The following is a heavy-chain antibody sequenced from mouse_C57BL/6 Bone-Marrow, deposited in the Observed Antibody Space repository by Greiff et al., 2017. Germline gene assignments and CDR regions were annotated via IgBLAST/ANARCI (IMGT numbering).Heavy chain of an antibody. CDR1: GYTFTDYY. J-gene: IGHJ3*01. V-gene: IGHV1-75*01. D-gene: IGHD1-1*01. CDR2: IFPGSGST. Sequence: QVQLQQSGPELVKPGASVKISCKASGYTFTDYYINWVKQSPGQGLEWIGWIFPGSGSTYYNEKFKGKATLTVDKSSSTAYMLLSSLTSEDYAVYFCARYDYGSSSWFAYWGQGTLVTVSA. CDR3: ARYDYGSSSWFAY.